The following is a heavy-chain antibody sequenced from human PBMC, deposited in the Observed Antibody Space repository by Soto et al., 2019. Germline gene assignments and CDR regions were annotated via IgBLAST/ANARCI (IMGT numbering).Heavy chain of an antibody. J-gene: IGHJ4*02. D-gene: IGHD1-26*01. CDR1: GGSISSSSYY. CDR2: IYYSGST. V-gene: IGHV4-39*01. CDR3: ARRYGGFDY. Sequence: SETLSLTCTVSGGSISSSSYYWSWIRQPPGKGLEWIGSIYYSGSTYYNPSLKSRVTIAVDTSKNQFSLKLSSVTAADTAVYYCARRYGGFDYWGQGTLVTVSS.